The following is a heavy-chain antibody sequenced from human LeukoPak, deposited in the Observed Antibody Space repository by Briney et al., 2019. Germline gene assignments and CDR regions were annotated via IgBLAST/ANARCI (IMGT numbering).Heavy chain of an antibody. V-gene: IGHV3-30-3*01. J-gene: IGHJ4*02. D-gene: IGHD3-10*01. CDR3: ARDKVPVGSGIIRYYFDY. CDR1: GFTFTSYT. CDR2: ISYDGSNK. Sequence: GGSLRLSCAASGFTFTSYTMHWVRQAPGKGLEWVAVISYDGSNKYYADSVKGRFTISRDNSKNTLYLQMNSLRAEDTAVYYCARDKVPVGSGIIRYYFDYWGQGTLVTVSS.